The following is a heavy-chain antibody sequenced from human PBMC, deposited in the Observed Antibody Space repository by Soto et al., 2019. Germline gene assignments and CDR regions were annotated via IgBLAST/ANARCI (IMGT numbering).Heavy chain of an antibody. CDR3: MREGGSFGGVDF. J-gene: IGHJ4*02. CDR2: IIPDIDKP. CDR1: GGTFTTNL. Sequence: QVQLVQSGAEVRKPGSSVKVSCKASGGTFTTNLFSWVRQAPGQGLEWMGRIIPDIDKPHYARKLQGRVTITADTSTNTVSMDLRRLTSEDTAVCYCMREGGSFGGVDFWGKGTLVTVS. D-gene: IGHD3-16*01. V-gene: IGHV1-69*08.